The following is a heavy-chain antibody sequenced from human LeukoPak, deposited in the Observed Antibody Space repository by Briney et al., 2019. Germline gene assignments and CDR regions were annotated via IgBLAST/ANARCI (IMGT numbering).Heavy chain of an antibody. CDR3: ARVDAAMVIDY. V-gene: IGHV1-69*04. Sequence: GSSVKVSCKASGGTFSSYAISWVRQAPGQGLEWMGRIIPILGIANYAQKFQGRVTITADKSTSTAYMELRSLRSEDTAVYYCARVDAAMVIDYWGQGTLVTVSS. J-gene: IGHJ4*02. CDR1: GGTFSSYA. D-gene: IGHD5-18*01. CDR2: IIPILGIA.